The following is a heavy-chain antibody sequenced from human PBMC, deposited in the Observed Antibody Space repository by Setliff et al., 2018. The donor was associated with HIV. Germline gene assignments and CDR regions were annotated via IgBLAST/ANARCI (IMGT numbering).Heavy chain of an antibody. D-gene: IGHD2-21*02. J-gene: IGHJ1*01. CDR2: IYYTGST. Sequence: PSETLSLTCTVSGASISSSSHHWAWIRQPPGKGLEYIGNIYYTGSTHHNPSLESRVATSVDTSKNQFSLKLTSVTAADTAMYYRARHYGAVKSVVTVVAKYFPHWGQGTLVTVSS. V-gene: IGHV4-39*01. CDR3: ARHYGAVKSVVTVVAKYFPH. CDR1: GASISSSSHH.